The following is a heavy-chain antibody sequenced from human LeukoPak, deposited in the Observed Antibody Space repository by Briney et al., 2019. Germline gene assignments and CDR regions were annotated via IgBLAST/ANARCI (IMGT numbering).Heavy chain of an antibody. D-gene: IGHD6-19*01. CDR2: INTNTGNP. CDR3: APVAVAGNFFDF. J-gene: IGHJ4*02. Sequence: ASVKVSCKVSGYPFTSYAMTWVRQAPGQGLEWMGWINTNTGNPTYAQDFTERFVLSFDTSMKTAYLQISSLKTEDTAVYYCAPVAVAGNFFDFWGQGTLVTVTS. V-gene: IGHV7-4-1*02. CDR1: GYPFTSYA.